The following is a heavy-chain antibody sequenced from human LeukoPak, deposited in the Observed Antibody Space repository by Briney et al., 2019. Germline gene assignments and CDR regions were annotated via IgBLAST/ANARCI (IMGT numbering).Heavy chain of an antibody. D-gene: IGHD6-13*01. J-gene: IGHJ6*02. CDR3: ARDKGYSSSWYYYYGMDV. CDR2: IKQDGSEK. Sequence: GGSLRLSCVASGFTFNTYWMTWVRQAPGKGLEWVANIKQDGSEKYYVDSVKGRFTISRDNAKNSLYLQMNSLRAEDTAVYYCARDKGYSSSWYYYYGMDVWGQGTTVTVSS. CDR1: GFTFNTYW. V-gene: IGHV3-7*01.